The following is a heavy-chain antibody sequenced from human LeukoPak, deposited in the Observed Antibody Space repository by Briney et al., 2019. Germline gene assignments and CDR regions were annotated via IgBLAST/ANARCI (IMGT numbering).Heavy chain of an antibody. V-gene: IGHV3-11*04. J-gene: IGHJ4*02. CDR3: ARDPERTYYDFWSGSRYFDY. Sequence: GGSLRLSCAASAFIFNNYYMSWIRQAPEKGLECVSYISNSGSTMYYADSVKGRFTISRDNSKNTLYLQMNSLRAEDTAVYYCARDPERTYYDFWSGSRYFDYWGQGTLVTVS. CDR2: ISNSGSTM. D-gene: IGHD3-3*01. CDR1: AFIFNNYY.